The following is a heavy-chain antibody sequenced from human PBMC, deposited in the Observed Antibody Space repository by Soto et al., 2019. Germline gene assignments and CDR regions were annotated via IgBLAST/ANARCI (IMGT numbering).Heavy chain of an antibody. V-gene: IGHV5-51*01. CDR2: IYPGDSDT. D-gene: IGHD1-7*01. CDR3: ASPARTGTKWLGAFDI. J-gene: IGHJ3*02. CDR1: GYSFTSYW. Sequence: GESLKISCKGSGYSFTSYWIGWVRQMPGKGLEWMGIIYPGDSDTRYSPSFQGQVTISADKSISTAYLQWSSLKASDTAMYYCASPARTGTKWLGAFDIWGQGTMVTVAS.